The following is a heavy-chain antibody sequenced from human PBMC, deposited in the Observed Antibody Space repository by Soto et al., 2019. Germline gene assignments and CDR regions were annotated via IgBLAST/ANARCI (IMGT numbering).Heavy chain of an antibody. CDR2: VDYSGTYT. V-gene: IGHV3-23*01. CDR3: TKRSGGFSEFDY. Sequence: EVQLLESGGGLVQAGGSLRLSCAASGFSFGNFAMNWVRQPPGKGLEWVSSVDYSGTYTFYAASVKGRFSISRDNSNNMVYLEMNSLRADDTAVYYCTKRSGGFSEFDYWGQGALVIVSS. J-gene: IGHJ4*02. D-gene: IGHD5-12*01. CDR1: GFSFGNFA.